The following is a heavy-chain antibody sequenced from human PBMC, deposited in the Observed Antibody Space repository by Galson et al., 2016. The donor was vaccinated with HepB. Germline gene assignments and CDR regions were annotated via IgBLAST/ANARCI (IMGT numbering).Heavy chain of an antibody. V-gene: IGHV6-1*01. J-gene: IGHJ4*02. D-gene: IGHD7-27*01. CDR2: TYYRSKWYT. CDR3: AVGHVGTAEDLPFDY. Sequence: CAISGDSVSSDSAAWDWLRQSPSRGLEWLGRTYYRSKWYTDYPESVKGRVTINPDTSKNQFHLQLNSVTPEDTAVYYCAVGHVGTAEDLPFDYWGQGTLVTVSS. CDR1: GDSVSSDSAA.